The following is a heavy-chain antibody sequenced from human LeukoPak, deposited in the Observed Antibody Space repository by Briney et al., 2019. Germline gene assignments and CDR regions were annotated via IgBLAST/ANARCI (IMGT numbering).Heavy chain of an antibody. CDR2: IIPIFGTA. V-gene: IGHV1-69*05. D-gene: IGHD3-22*01. Sequence: SVKVSCKASGGTFSSYAISWVRQAPVQGLEWMGGIIPIFGTANYAQRFQGRVTITTDESTSTAYMELSSLRSEDTAVYYCARDRGYYYDSSGRDAFDIWGQGTMVTVSS. CDR3: ARDRGYYYDSSGRDAFDI. J-gene: IGHJ3*02. CDR1: GGTFSSYA.